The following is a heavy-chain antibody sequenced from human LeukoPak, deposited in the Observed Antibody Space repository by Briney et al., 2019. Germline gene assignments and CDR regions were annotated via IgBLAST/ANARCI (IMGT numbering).Heavy chain of an antibody. D-gene: IGHD3-22*01. J-gene: IGHJ3*02. CDR1: GFTFSSYW. CDR3: ARDQGSGYFFRDAFDI. Sequence: GGSLRLSCVASGFTFSSYWMHWVRQDPRKGLVWVSRINGDGRNINYADSVRGRFTISRDNAKNTLYLQMNSLRAEDTALYYCARDQGSGYFFRDAFDIWGQGTMVTVSS. V-gene: IGHV3-74*01. CDR2: INGDGRNI.